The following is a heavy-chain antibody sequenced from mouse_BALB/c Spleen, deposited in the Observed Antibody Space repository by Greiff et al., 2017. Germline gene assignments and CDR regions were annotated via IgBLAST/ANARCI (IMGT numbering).Heavy chain of an antibody. Sequence: EVQLVESGPELVKPGASVKISCKASGYTFTDYNMHWVKQSHGKSLEWIGYIYPYNGGTGYNQKFKSKATLTVDNSSSTAYMELRSLTSEDSAVYYCARIWPGGYYYAMDYWGQGTSVTVSS. CDR2: IYPYNGGT. CDR3: ARIWPGGYYYAMDY. CDR1: GYTFTDYN. J-gene: IGHJ4*01. V-gene: IGHV1S29*02.